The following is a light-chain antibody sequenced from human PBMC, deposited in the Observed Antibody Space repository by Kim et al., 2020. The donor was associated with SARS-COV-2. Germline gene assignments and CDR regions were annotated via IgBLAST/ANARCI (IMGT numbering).Light chain of an antibody. Sequence: SYELTQPPSVSVSPGQTASITCAGDKLGDKYACWYQQKPGQSPVLVIYQDSKRPSGIPERFSGSNSGNTATLTISGTQAMDEADYYCQAWDSSTAGGGFG. V-gene: IGLV3-1*01. CDR2: QDS. J-gene: IGLJ2*01. CDR3: QAWDSSTAGGG. CDR1: KLGDKY.